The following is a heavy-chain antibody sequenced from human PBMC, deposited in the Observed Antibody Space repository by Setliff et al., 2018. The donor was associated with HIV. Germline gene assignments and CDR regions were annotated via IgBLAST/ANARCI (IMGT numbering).Heavy chain of an antibody. CDR1: GFTFSGYW. Sequence: PGGSLRLSCAASGFTFSGYWMHWVRQAPGKGLVWVSRINSDGSSTTYADSVKGRFTIPRDNAKNTLYLQMNSLRAEDTAVYYCARGGSNSWSPFDYWGQGTLVTVSS. CDR3: ARGGSNSWSPFDY. V-gene: IGHV3-74*01. CDR2: INSDGSST. D-gene: IGHD6-13*01. J-gene: IGHJ4*02.